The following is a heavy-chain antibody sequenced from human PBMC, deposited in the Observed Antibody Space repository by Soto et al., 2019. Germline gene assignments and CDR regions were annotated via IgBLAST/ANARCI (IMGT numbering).Heavy chain of an antibody. D-gene: IGHD3-3*01. CDR1: GFSLTTSGVG. Sequence: QITLNESGPTQVKPRQTLTLTCTFSGFSLTTSGVGVGWIRPSPGTAPQWLALIYWDDDKRYSPSMKSRLTITKDTCKNQVVLTMAELDPADTATYYCADRVLRTVFGLVTTTAIYFDFWGQGTPVAVS. J-gene: IGHJ4*02. CDR2: IYWDDDK. V-gene: IGHV2-5*02. CDR3: ADRVLRTVFGLVTTTAIYFDF.